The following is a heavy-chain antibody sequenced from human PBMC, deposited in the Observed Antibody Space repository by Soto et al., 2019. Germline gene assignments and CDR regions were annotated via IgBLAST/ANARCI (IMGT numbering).Heavy chain of an antibody. V-gene: IGHV3-23*01. D-gene: IGHD3-22*01. CDR2: ISGSGGST. Sequence: GGSLRLSCAASGFTFSSYAMSWVRQAPGKGLEWVSAISGSGGSTYYADSVKGRFTISRDNSKNTLYLQMNSLRAEDTAVYYCAKVGDYDSSGYYYDAFDIWGQGTMVTVSS. J-gene: IGHJ3*02. CDR1: GFTFSSYA. CDR3: AKVGDYDSSGYYYDAFDI.